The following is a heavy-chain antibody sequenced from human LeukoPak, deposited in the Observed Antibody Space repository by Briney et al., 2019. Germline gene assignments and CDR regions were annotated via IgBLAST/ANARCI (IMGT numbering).Heavy chain of an antibody. CDR2: ISSSGSTI. CDR3: ANLAIYYYMDV. D-gene: IGHD2-2*01. V-gene: IGHV3-48*03. J-gene: IGHJ6*03. Sequence: GGSLRLSCAASGFTFSSYEMNWVRQAPGKGLEWVSYISSSGSTIYYADSVKGRFTISRDNSKNTLYLQMNSLRAEDTAVYYCANLAIYYYMDVWGKGTTVTVSS. CDR1: GFTFSSYE.